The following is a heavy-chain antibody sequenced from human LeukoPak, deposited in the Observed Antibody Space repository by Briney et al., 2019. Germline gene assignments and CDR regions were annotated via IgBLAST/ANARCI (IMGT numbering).Heavy chain of an antibody. D-gene: IGHD6-13*01. CDR1: GFTFGNYA. V-gene: IGHV3-23*01. J-gene: IGHJ4*02. Sequence: GGSLRLSCAASGFTFGNYAMSWVRQAPGKGPEWVSTFSRSGSDTYYADSVKGRFTIFRDNSKNTLYLQMNSLRAEATAVYYCAKGSLGSWYYFDYWGQGTLVTVSS. CDR3: AKGSLGSWYYFDY. CDR2: FSRSGSDT.